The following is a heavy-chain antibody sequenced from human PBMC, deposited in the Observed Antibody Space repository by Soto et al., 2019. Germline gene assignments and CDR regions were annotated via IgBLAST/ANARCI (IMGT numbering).Heavy chain of an antibody. CDR3: ARSPDILTAYYRPRRHYYMDV. CDR1: GFTFSSYD. Sequence: EVQLVESGGGLVQPGGSLRLSCAASGFTFSSYDMHWFRQATGKGLEWVSAIATAGDTYYPGSVKGRFTISRENAKNSLYLQMNSLRAGDTAVYYCARSPDILTAYYRPRRHYYMDVWGKGTTVTVSS. V-gene: IGHV3-13*01. J-gene: IGHJ6*03. D-gene: IGHD3-9*01. CDR2: IATAGDT.